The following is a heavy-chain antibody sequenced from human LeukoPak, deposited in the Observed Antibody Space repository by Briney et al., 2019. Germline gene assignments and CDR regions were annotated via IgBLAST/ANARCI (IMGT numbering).Heavy chain of an antibody. CDR1: GFTISSYG. V-gene: IGHV3-30*18. D-gene: IGHD2-2*01. J-gene: IGHJ6*02. Sequence: QPGGSLRLYCAASGFTISSYGMHWVRQAPGKGLEWVAVISYDGSNKYYADSVKGRFTISRDNSKNTLYLQMNSLRAEDTAVYYCAKDGGYCSSTSCRAYYYYYGMDVWGQGTTVTVSS. CDR3: AKDGGYCSSTSCRAYYYYYGMDV. CDR2: ISYDGSNK.